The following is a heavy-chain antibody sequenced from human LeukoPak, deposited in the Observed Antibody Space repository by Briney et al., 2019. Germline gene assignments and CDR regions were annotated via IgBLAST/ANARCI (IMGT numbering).Heavy chain of an antibody. CDR2: IKTDGTYT. CDR3: ASEEGGLDV. CDR1: VFTFSRYC. Sequence: PGRSLRLSCAASVFTFSRYCMHCVSQAPGKGLVWVSRIKTDGTYTSYADSVKGRFTISRDNAKSTLYLQMNALRGEDTAVYYCASEEGGLDVWGQGTTVTVSS. V-gene: IGHV3-74*01. J-gene: IGHJ6*02.